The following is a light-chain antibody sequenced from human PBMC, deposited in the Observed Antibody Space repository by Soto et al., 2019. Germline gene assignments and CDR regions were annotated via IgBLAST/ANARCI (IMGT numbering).Light chain of an antibody. CDR3: SSYAGSTNFPRV. J-gene: IGLJ3*02. CDR1: SSDVGGYNY. CDR2: EVS. V-gene: IGLV2-8*01. Sequence: QSALTQPPSASGSPGQSVTISCTGTSSDVGGYNYVSWYQQHPGKAPKLMIYEVSKRPAGVPDRFSGSKSGNTASLTVSGLQAADEAAYYCSSYAGSTNFPRVFGGGTQLTVL.